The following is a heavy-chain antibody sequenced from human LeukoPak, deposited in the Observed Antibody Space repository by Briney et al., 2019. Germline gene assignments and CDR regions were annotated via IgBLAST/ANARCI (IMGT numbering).Heavy chain of an antibody. CDR1: GFTFSAYW. V-gene: IGHV3-7*01. D-gene: IGHD1-26*01. J-gene: IGHJ4*02. Sequence: GGPLRLSCAASGFTFSAYWMAWVRQAPGKGLEWVANIKGDESARHQADSVKGRFTISRDNTQNSVYLQMSNLRGDDTAVYYCARDVVGSLDYWGQGTLVTVSS. CDR3: ARDVVGSLDY. CDR2: IKGDESAR.